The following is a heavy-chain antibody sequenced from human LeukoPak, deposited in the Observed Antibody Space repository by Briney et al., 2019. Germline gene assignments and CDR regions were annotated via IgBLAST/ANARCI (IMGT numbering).Heavy chain of an antibody. CDR2: IWYDGSNK. V-gene: IGHV3-30*02. D-gene: IGHD1-1*01. CDR1: GFTFSSYG. J-gene: IGHJ4*02. CDR3: AKLPSGGTETALIDY. Sequence: GGSLRLSCAASGFTFSSYGMHWVRQAPGKGLEWVAVIWYDGSNKYYADSVKGRFTISRDNSKNTLYLQMNSLRAEDTAVYYCAKLPSGGTETALIDYWGQGTLVTVSS.